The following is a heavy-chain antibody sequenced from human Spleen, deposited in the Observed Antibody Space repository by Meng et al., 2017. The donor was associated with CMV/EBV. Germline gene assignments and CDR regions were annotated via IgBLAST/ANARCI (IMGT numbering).Heavy chain of an antibody. D-gene: IGHD5-18*01. V-gene: IGHV1-8*01. Sequence: YTFPSVDINWVRQASGQGLEWMGWLNPNSGNTGYAQKFQGRVTMTRNTSISTAYMELSSLTSEDTAVYYCARGRRPRGYSYGVIWFDPWGQGTLVTVSS. CDR2: LNPNSGNT. J-gene: IGHJ5*02. CDR1: YTFPSVD. CDR3: ARGRRPRGYSYGVIWFDP.